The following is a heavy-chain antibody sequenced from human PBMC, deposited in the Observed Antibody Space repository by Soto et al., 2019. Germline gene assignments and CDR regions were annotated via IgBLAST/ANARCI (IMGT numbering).Heavy chain of an antibody. J-gene: IGHJ6*03. CDR3: AAGTGVADYYYYMDV. D-gene: IGHD3-3*01. V-gene: IGHV1-58*02. CDR1: GFTFTSSA. Sequence: GASVKVSCKASGFTFTSSAMQWVRQARGQRLEWIGWIVVGSGNTNYAQKFQERVTITRDMSTSTAYMELCSLRSEDTAVYYCAAGTGVADYYYYMDVWGKGTTVTVSS. CDR2: IVVGSGNT.